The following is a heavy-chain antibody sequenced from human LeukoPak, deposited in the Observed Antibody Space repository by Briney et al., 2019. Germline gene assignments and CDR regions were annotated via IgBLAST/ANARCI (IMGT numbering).Heavy chain of an antibody. J-gene: IGHJ4*02. CDR3: ARAKRGSHLFDY. CDR2: INHSGST. Sequence: SETLSLTCAVYGGSFSGYYWSWIRQPPGKGLEWIGEINHSGSTNYNPSLKSRVTISVDTSKNQLSLKLSSVTAADTAVYYCARAKRGSHLFDYWGQGTLVTVSS. V-gene: IGHV4-34*01. CDR1: GGSFSGYY. D-gene: IGHD3-16*01.